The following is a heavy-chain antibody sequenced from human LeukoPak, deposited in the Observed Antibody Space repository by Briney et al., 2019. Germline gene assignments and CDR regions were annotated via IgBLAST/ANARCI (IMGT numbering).Heavy chain of an antibody. CDR2: INPSGGST. CDR1: GYTFTGYF. Sequence: GASVKVSCKASGYTFTGYFMNWVRQAPGQGLEWMGIINPSGGSTSYAQKFQGRVTMTRDTSTSTVYMELSSLRSEDTAVYYCARVGGYCSSTSCYTDDRPFDYWGQGTLVTVSS. J-gene: IGHJ4*02. V-gene: IGHV1-46*01. CDR3: ARVGGYCSSTSCYTDDRPFDY. D-gene: IGHD2-2*02.